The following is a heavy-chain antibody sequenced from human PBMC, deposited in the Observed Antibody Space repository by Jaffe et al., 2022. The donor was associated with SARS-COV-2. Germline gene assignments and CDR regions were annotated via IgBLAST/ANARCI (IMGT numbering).Heavy chain of an antibody. J-gene: IGHJ6*02. CDR2: LNPRSSGT. Sequence: QVQLVQSGAEVKKPGASVKVSCKASGYTFTAYYIHWVRQAPGQGLEWMGWLNPRSSGTKYAQTFQGWVTMTRDTSISTAYMEVSRLRSDDTAVYYCARGGIVGAADSYYYCMDVWGQGTTVTVSS. V-gene: IGHV1-2*04. CDR1: GYTFTAYY. D-gene: IGHD1-26*01. CDR3: ARGGIVGAADSYYYCMDV.